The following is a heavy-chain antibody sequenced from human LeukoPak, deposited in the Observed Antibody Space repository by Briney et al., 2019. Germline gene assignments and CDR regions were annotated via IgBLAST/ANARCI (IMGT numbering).Heavy chain of an antibody. CDR2: IGSYGGDT. CDR3: ARDLWNFYDDSGYYRDFDS. Sequence: GASVKVSCKATSRISWVRQAPGQGLEWMGWIGSYGGDTYYAQKFRGRVTVTTDTSTSTVYMELRSLRSDDTAVYYCARDLWNFYDDSGYYRDFDSWGQGTLVTVSS. D-gene: IGHD3-22*01. V-gene: IGHV1-18*01. CDR1: TSR. J-gene: IGHJ5*01.